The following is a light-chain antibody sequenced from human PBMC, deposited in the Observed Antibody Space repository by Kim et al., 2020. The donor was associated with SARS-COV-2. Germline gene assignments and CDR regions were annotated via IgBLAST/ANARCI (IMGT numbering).Light chain of an antibody. CDR2: YDS. CDR1: NIGSKS. J-gene: IGLJ3*02. V-gene: IGLV3-21*04. CDR3: QVWDSCSDHPV. Sequence: SYELTQPPSVSVAPGKTARITCGGNNIGSKSVHWYQQKPGQAPVLVIYYDSDRPSGIPERFSGSNSGNTATLTIRRVEAGDEADYYCQVWDSCSDHPVF.